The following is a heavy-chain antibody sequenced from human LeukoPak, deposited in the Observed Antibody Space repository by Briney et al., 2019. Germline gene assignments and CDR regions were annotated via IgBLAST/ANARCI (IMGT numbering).Heavy chain of an antibody. CDR3: ARDLSGSGWYGSNYGMDV. V-gene: IGHV6-1*01. D-gene: IGHD6-19*01. CDR2: TYYRSKWYN. CDR1: GDSVSSNSAA. Sequence: SQTLSLTCAISGDSVSSNSAAWNWIRQSPSGGLEWLGRTYYRSKWYNDYAVSVKSRITINPDTSKNQFSLQLNSVTPEDTAVYYCARDLSGSGWYGSNYGMDVWGQGTTVTVSS. J-gene: IGHJ6*02.